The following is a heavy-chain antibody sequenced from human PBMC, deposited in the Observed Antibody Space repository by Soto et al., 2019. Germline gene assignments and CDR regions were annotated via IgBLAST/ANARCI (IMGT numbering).Heavy chain of an antibody. CDR3: VSSSWYSLDY. V-gene: IGHV4-4*02. Sequence: SETLSLTCAVSGGSITSDDNWWRWVRQPPGKGLEWIGEIYHSGSTNYNPSLNSRVTISVDKSKNQFSLKLTSVTAADTAVYYCVSSSWYSLDYWGQGALVTVSP. D-gene: IGHD6-13*01. J-gene: IGHJ4*02. CDR2: IYHSGST. CDR1: GGSITSDDNW.